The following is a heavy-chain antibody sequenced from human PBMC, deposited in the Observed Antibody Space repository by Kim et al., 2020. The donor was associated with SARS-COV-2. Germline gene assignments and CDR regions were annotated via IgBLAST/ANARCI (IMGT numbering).Heavy chain of an antibody. J-gene: IGHJ6*02. Sequence: GGSLRLSCAASGFTFSSYEMNWVRQAPGKGLEWVSYISSSGSTIYYADSVKGRFTISRDNAKNSLYLQMNSLRAEDTAVYYCARWSSSWYRWGMDVWGQGTTVTVSS. V-gene: IGHV3-48*03. CDR1: GFTFSSYE. CDR3: ARWSSSWYRWGMDV. D-gene: IGHD6-13*01. CDR2: ISSSGSTI.